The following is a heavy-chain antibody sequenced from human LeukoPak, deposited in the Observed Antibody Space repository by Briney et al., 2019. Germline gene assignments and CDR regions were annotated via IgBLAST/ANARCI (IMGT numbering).Heavy chain of an antibody. V-gene: IGHV3-21*01. Sequence: GGSLRLSCAAPGFTFSSYSMNWVRQAPGKGLEWVSSISSSSSYIYYADSVKGRFTISRDNAKNSLYLQMNSLRAEDTAVYYCARAGHRSSSWTVWLHAYFDYWGQGTLVTVSS. D-gene: IGHD6-13*01. CDR1: GFTFSSYS. CDR2: ISSSSSYI. CDR3: ARAGHRSSSWTVWLHAYFDY. J-gene: IGHJ4*02.